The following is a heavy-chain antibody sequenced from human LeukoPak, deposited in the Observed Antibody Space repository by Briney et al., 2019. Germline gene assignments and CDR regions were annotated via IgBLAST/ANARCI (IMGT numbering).Heavy chain of an antibody. Sequence: ASVKVSCKASGYTFTSYDINRVRQATGQGLEWMGYMNPNSGNTGYAQKFQGRVTMTRDTSISTAYMELSSLRFDDSAIYYCARVPRESNSHWGQGTLVTVSS. V-gene: IGHV1-8*01. J-gene: IGHJ4*02. CDR1: GYTFTSYD. D-gene: IGHD1-1*01. CDR3: ARVPRESNSH. CDR2: MNPNSGNT.